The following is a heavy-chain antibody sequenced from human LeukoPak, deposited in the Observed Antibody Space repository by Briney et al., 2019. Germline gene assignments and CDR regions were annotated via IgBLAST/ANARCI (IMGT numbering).Heavy chain of an antibody. CDR3: AKDGITARPGGYYFDY. CDR1: GFTFSNYA. Sequence: GRSLRLSCAASGFTFSNYAMHWVRQAPGKGLEWVAVIYYGGSITFYADSEKGRFTISRDNSRSTLYLQMNSLRPEDTAVYYCAKDGITARPGGYYFDYWGQGTLVTVSS. V-gene: IGHV3-30*18. J-gene: IGHJ4*02. D-gene: IGHD6-6*01. CDR2: IYYGGSIT.